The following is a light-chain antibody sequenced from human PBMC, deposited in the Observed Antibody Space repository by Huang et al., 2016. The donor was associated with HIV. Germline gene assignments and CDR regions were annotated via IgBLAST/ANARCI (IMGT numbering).Light chain of an antibody. CDR3: QQYYSTPQT. V-gene: IGKV1-NL1*01. CDR2: GAS. CDR1: QGISNS. J-gene: IGKJ1*01. Sequence: DIQMTQSPSSLSASVGDRVTITCRASQGISNSLAWYQQKPGKAPKLLLYGASRLESGVPSRVSGSGSGSDYTLTISSLQPEDFATYYCQQYYSTPQTFGQGTKVEIK.